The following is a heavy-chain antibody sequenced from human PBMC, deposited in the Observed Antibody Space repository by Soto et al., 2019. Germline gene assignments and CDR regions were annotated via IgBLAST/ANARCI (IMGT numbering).Heavy chain of an antibody. J-gene: IGHJ4*02. CDR2: IWYDGSLK. D-gene: IGHD5-18*01. CDR3: ARASGYTYGPPTY. V-gene: IGHV3-33*01. CDR1: GFTFNTYG. Sequence: QVQLVESGGGVVQPGRSLRLSCAASGFTFNTYGMHWVRQAPGKGLEWVAVIWYDGSLKYYADSVKGRFTISRDNSKNTLYLQINSLRAEDTAVYYCARASGYTYGPPTYWGQGTLVTVSS.